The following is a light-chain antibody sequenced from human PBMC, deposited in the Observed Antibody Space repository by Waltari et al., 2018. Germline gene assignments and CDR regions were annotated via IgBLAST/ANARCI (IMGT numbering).Light chain of an antibody. CDR3: QQYNIWPWT. V-gene: IGKV3-15*01. Sequence: ELVMTQSPATLSVSPGERASPSRRASQSASTSLAWYQQTPGQAPRLLIYRASTRAAGIPDRFSGSGSGTEFTLTINSLQSEDSAIYYCQQYNIWPWTFGQGTKVDIK. CDR1: QSASTS. CDR2: RAS. J-gene: IGKJ1*01.